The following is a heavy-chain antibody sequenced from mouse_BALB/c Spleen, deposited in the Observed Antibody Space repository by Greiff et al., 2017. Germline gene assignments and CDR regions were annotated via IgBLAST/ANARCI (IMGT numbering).Heavy chain of an antibody. Sequence: QVQLQQPGAELVKPGASVKLSCKASGYTFTSYWMHWVKQRPGQGLEWIGEINPSNGRTNYNEKFKSKATLTVDKSSSTAYMQLSSLTSEDSAVYYCARFGNSLAYWGRGTLVTVSA. CDR3: ARFGNSLAY. D-gene: IGHD2-1*01. CDR2: INPSNGRT. CDR1: GYTFTSYW. V-gene: IGHV1S81*02. J-gene: IGHJ3*01.